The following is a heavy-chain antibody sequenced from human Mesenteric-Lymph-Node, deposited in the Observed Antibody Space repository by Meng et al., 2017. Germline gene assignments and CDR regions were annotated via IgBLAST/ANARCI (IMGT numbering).Heavy chain of an antibody. V-gene: IGHV3-11*01. Sequence: GGSLSLSCAVSGFTFSGYYMSWIRHAPGKGLECASYISSSGSTIHYADSVKGRFTISRENAKNPLYLQMNSLRAEDTAMYYCATVGHTGFRAYGYWGQGTLVTVSS. CDR1: GFTFSGYY. J-gene: IGHJ4*02. CDR3: ATVGHTGFRAYGY. CDR2: ISSSGSTI. D-gene: IGHD3-10*01.